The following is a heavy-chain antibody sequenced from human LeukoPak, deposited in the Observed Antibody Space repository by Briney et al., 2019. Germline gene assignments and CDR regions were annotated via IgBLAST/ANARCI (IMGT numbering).Heavy chain of an antibody. Sequence: ASVKVSCKASGHTFTSYGISWVRQAPGQGLEWMGWISAYNGNTNYAQKLQGRVTMTTDTSTSTAYMELRSLRSDDTAVYYCARASKVLRYFDWLTTARSYFDYWGQGTLVTVSS. J-gene: IGHJ4*02. D-gene: IGHD3-9*01. CDR3: ARASKVLRYFDWLTTARSYFDY. CDR2: ISAYNGNT. CDR1: GHTFTSYG. V-gene: IGHV1-18*01.